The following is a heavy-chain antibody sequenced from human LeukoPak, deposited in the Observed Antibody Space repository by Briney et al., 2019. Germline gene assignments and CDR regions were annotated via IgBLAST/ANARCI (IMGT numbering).Heavy chain of an antibody. CDR3: ARAYPGGSYYPSRFDY. CDR2: VSSSSSTI. D-gene: IGHD1-26*01. CDR1: GFTVSSNY. V-gene: IGHV3-48*02. J-gene: IGHJ4*02. Sequence: GGSLRLSCAASGFTVSSNYMNWVRQAPGKGLEWVSYVSSSSSTIYYADSVKGRFTISRDNAKNSLYLQMNSLRDEDTAVYYCARAYPGGSYYPSRFDYWGQGALVTVSS.